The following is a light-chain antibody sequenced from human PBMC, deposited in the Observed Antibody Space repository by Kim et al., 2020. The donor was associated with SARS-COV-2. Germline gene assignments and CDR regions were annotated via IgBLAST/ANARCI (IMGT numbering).Light chain of an antibody. CDR1: SSNIGSDF. V-gene: IGLV1-47*01. CDR2: RNS. J-gene: IGLJ3*02. CDR3: AAWDDSLSGPV. Sequence: GQRVTISCSGRSSNIGSDFVYWYQQFPGTAPKLLIYRNSERPSGVPDRFSGSNSGTSASLAISGLRSEDEADYYCAAWDDSLSGPVFGGGTKLTVL.